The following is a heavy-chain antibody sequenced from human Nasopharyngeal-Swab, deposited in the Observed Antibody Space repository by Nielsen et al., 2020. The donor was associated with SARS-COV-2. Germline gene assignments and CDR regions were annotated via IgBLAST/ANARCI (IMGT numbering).Heavy chain of an antibody. CDR3: AKGGIGGSGTGRFDP. CDR2: ISWNSGSI. J-gene: IGHJ5*02. Sequence: GGSLRLSCAASGFTFDDYAMHWVRQAPGKGLEWVSGISWNSGSIGYADSVKGRFTISRDNAKNSLYLQMNSLRAEDTALYYCAKGGIGGSGTGRFDPWGQGTLVTVSS. D-gene: IGHD3-10*01. CDR1: GFTFDDYA. V-gene: IGHV3-9*01.